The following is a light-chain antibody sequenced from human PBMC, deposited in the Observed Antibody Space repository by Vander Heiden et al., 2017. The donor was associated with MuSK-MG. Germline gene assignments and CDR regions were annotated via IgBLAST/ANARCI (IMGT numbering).Light chain of an antibody. J-gene: IGKJ4*02. V-gene: IGKV1-39*01. CDR3: QQSYSAART. CDR2: AAT. CDR1: QSISRY. Sequence: IQMTQSPSSLSASVGDRVSITCRASQSISRYLNWYQQKPGKAPKLLVYAATSLQSGVPSRFSGSGSGTDFTLTISSLQPEDFATYYCQQSYSAARTFGGGTKVEIK.